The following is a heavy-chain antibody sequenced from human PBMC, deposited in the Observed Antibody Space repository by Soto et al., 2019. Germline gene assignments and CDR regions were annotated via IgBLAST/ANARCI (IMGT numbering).Heavy chain of an antibody. CDR1: GGSFSDYY. J-gene: IGHJ4*02. Sequence: SETLSLTCAVYGGSFSDYYWSWIRQPPGKGLEWIGEINHSGSTNYNPSLTSRVTISVDTSKNQFSPNLGSVTAADTALYYCARGNTIFGVVTNFDYWGQGTLVTVSS. V-gene: IGHV4-34*01. CDR2: INHSGST. D-gene: IGHD3-3*01. CDR3: ARGNTIFGVVTNFDY.